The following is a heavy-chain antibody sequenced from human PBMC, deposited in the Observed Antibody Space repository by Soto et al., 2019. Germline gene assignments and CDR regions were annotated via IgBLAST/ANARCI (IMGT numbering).Heavy chain of an antibody. D-gene: IGHD2-2*01. CDR3: ARLYCSSTSCYSDY. CDR1: GYSFTTYW. J-gene: IGHJ4*02. V-gene: IGHV5-10-1*01. Sequence: PGESLKISCKGSGYSFTTYWISRVRQMPGKGLEWMGRIDPSDSYINYSPSFQGHVTISVDKSISTAYLQWSSLKASDTAMYYCARLYCSSTSCYSDYWGQGTPVTVSS. CDR2: IDPSDSYI.